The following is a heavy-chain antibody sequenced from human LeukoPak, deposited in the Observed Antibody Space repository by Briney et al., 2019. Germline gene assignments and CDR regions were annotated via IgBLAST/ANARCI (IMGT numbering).Heavy chain of an antibody. CDR1: GGSISSHY. Sequence: KPSETLSLTCTVSGGSISSHYWSWIRQPPGKGLEWIAYLFDSVNTKDNPSLQSRLTLSADTSKNQFSLRLSSVTAADTAVYYCATIKRGSIFGYFDFWGQGIKVTVPS. J-gene: IGHJ4*02. V-gene: IGHV4-59*11. D-gene: IGHD5-18*01. CDR2: LFDSVNT. CDR3: ATIKRGSIFGYFDF.